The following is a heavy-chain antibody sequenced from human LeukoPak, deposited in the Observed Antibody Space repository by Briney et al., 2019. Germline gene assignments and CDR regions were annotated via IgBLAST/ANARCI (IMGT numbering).Heavy chain of an antibody. J-gene: IGHJ4*02. CDR1: GGSISSGGYY. V-gene: IGHV4-30-2*01. CDR3: ARDKSLDY. Sequence: SQTLSLTCTVSGGSISSGGYYWSWIRQPPGKGLEWIGYIYHSGSTYYNPSLKSRVTISVVRSKNQFSLKLSSVTAADTAVYYCARDKSLDYWGQGTLVTVSS. CDR2: IYHSGST.